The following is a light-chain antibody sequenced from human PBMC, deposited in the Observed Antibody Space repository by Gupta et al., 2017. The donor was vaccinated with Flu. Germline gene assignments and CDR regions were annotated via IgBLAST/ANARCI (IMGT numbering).Light chain of an antibody. Sequence: QSVLTQPPSASGTPGQRVTISRSGSSSNIGSNTVNWYQQLPGTAPKLLIYSNNQRPSGVPGRFSGSKSGTSASLAISGLQSEDETDYYCAAWDDSLNGHVFGTGTKVTV. CDR1: SSNIGSNT. CDR3: AAWDDSLNGHV. V-gene: IGLV1-44*01. CDR2: SNN. J-gene: IGLJ1*01.